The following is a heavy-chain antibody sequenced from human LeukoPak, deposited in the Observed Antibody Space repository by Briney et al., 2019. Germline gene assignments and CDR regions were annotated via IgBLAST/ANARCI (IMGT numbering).Heavy chain of an antibody. V-gene: IGHV3-21*06. CDR2: ISYMGDHR. CDR3: GKAFPPLRVAAAGDY. J-gene: IGHJ4*02. Sequence: GGSLRLSCTASGFTFSDCDMNWFRQAPRKGLQWVSSISYMGDHRYYADSAKGRFTISRDNAKNSLYLQMDNLRADDTAVYYCGKAFPPLRVAAAGDYWGQGTLVTVSS. CDR1: GFTFSDCD. D-gene: IGHD6-25*01.